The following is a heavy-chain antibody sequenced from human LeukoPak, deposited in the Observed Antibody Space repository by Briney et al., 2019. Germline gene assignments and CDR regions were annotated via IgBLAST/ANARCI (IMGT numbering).Heavy chain of an antibody. V-gene: IGHV3-48*04. CDR2: ITYNSGTI. Sequence: GGSLRLSCAASGFPFSNHAMQWVRQAPGKGLEWVSYITYNSGTIFYADSVKGRFTISRDNAKNSLYLQMNSLRAEDTAVYYCARTYSSSRGTFDYWGQGTLVTVSS. CDR1: GFPFSNHA. D-gene: IGHD6-6*01. J-gene: IGHJ4*02. CDR3: ARTYSSSRGTFDY.